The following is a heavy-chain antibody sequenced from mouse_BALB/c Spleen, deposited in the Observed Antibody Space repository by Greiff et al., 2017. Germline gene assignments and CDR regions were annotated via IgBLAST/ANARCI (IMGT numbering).Heavy chain of an antibody. CDR3: ARSGGYDYDEGYAMDY. J-gene: IGHJ4*01. V-gene: IGHV1S127*01. CDR1: GYSFTSYW. CDR2: IDPSDSET. Sequence: QVQLQQYGPQLVRPGASVKISCKASGYSFTSYWMHWVKQRPGQGLEWIGMIDPSDSETRLNQKFKDKATLTVDKSSSTAYMQLSSPTSEDSAVYYCARSGGYDYDEGYAMDYWGQGTSVTVSS. D-gene: IGHD2-4*01.